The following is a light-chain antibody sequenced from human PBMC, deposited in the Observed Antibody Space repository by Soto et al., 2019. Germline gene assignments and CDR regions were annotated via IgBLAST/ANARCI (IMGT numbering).Light chain of an antibody. J-gene: IGKJ1*01. Sequence: DTQITPSPSSLSASVGDGVTITFRSSQSISSYLNWYQQKPGKAPKLLIYTASSLQSVVPSRFSGTGSGTDFTLTISSLQHEDFASYYCQQSYSTLWTFGQG. V-gene: IGKV1-39*01. CDR2: TAS. CDR3: QQSYSTLWT. CDR1: QSISSY.